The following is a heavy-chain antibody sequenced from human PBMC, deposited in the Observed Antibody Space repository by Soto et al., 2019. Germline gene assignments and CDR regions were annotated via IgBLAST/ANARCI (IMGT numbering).Heavy chain of an antibody. V-gene: IGHV4-39*01. Sequence: WETLALTCTVSGGSINSNNYYWAWIRQPPGMGLAWIASIYYDGSTYYNPSPQSRVTISIDTSKNQFSLSLRSVTAADTANYYRVTLVVAATRHTDFDSWGQGTLVSVSS. CDR2: IYYDGST. CDR1: GGSINSNNYY. D-gene: IGHD2-15*01. CDR3: VTLVVAATRHTDFDS. J-gene: IGHJ4*02.